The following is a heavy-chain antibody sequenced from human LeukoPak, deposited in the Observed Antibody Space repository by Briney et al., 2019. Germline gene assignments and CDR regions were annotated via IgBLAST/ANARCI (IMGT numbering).Heavy chain of an antibody. J-gene: IGHJ4*02. V-gene: IGHV3-43D*03. Sequence: GGSLRLSCAASGFTFDDYAMHWVRHAPGKGLEWVSLISWDGGSTYYADSVKGRFTISRDNSKNSLYLQMNSLRAEDTALYYCAKAGGYATGGNFDYWGQGTLVTVSS. CDR1: GFTFDDYA. CDR2: ISWDGGST. D-gene: IGHD6-25*01. CDR3: AKAGGYATGGNFDY.